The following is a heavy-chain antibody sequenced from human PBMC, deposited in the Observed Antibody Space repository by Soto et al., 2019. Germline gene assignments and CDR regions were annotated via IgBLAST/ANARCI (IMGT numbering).Heavy chain of an antibody. D-gene: IGHD2-2*03. CDR3: VRLNGYCVSTKCRGYYGMDV. CDR1: GGSVSSNDYS. V-gene: IGHV4-39*01. J-gene: IGHJ6*02. Sequence: QLQLQESGPGLVKPSETLSLTCTVSGGSVSSNDYSWGWVRQSPGKGLEWIGAIYSHDDTHYNPSLLVRVTISVETSKNEFSLRLNSVTAADTAVYYCVRLNGYCVSTKCRGYYGMDVWGQGTTVTVSS. CDR2: IYSHDDT.